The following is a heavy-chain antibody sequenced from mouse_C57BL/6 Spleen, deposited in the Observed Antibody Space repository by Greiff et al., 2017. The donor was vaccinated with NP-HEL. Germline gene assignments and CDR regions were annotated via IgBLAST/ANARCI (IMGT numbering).Heavy chain of an antibody. V-gene: IGHV1-19*01. CDR2: INPYNGGT. CDR1: GYTFTDYY. CDR3: ARSETVDYFDY. D-gene: IGHD1-1*01. J-gene: IGHJ2*01. Sequence: VQLQQSGPVLVKPGASVKMSCKASGYTFTDYYMNWVKQSHGKSLEWIGVINPYNGGTSYNQKFKGKATLTVDKSSSTAYMELNSLTSEDSAVYYCARSETVDYFDYWGQGTTLTVSS.